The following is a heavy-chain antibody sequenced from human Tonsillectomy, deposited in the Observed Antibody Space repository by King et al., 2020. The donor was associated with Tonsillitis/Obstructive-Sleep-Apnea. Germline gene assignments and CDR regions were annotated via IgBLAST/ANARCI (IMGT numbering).Heavy chain of an antibody. CDR2: INTNTGNP. CDR3: AREVYNSPPLYMDV. V-gene: IGHV7-4-1*02. CDR1: GYTFTTYA. J-gene: IGHJ6*03. D-gene: IGHD1-14*01. Sequence: QLVQSGSELKKPGASVKVSCKASGYTFTTYALNWGRQAPGQGLEWMGWINTNTGNPTYAQGFTGRFVFSLDTSVSTAYLQISSLKAEDTAVYYCAREVYNSPPLYMDVWGKGTTVTVSS.